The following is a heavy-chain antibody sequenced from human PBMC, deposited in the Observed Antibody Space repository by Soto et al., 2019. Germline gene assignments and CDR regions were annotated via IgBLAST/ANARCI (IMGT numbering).Heavy chain of an antibody. CDR2: ISARGGSS. Sequence: DVQLLESGGGLVQPGGXLRLSCAASGFSFSSYAMVWVRQAPGKGLEWVAVISARGGSSYFADSVKGRFTLSRDNSKNVLSLEMNSLRAEDTAIYFCAKGSIEYSASVDNWGQGTLVVVSS. CDR1: GFSFSSYA. J-gene: IGHJ4*02. CDR3: AKGSIEYSASVDN. V-gene: IGHV3-23*01. D-gene: IGHD5-12*01.